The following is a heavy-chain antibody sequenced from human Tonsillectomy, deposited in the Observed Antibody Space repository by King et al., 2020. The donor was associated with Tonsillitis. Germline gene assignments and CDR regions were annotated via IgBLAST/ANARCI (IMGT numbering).Heavy chain of an antibody. CDR3: ARDQRGSYDY. D-gene: IGHD1-26*01. CDR1: GFMFGAYS. V-gene: IGHV3-43*01. J-gene: IGHJ4*02. Sequence: VQLVESGGVVVQPGGSLRLSCAASGFMFGAYSMQWFRQPSGKWLEFVALINGGGDTYYADCVKGGFTISRDNSKNSLFLQMNGLRPEDTAFYYCARDQRGSYDYWGQGTLVTVSS. CDR2: INGGGDT.